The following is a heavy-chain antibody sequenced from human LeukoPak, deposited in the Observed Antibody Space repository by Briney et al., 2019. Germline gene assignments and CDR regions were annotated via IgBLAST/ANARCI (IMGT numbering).Heavy chain of an antibody. CDR1: GFTFTSSA. D-gene: IGHD3-10*01. Sequence: ASVKVSCKASGFTFTSSAMQWVRQARGQRLEWIGWINTNTGNPTYAQGFTGRFVFSLGTSVSTAYLQISSLKAEDTAVYYRARDPGSATADYFDYWGQGTLVTVSS. J-gene: IGHJ4*02. CDR2: INTNTGNP. V-gene: IGHV7-4-1*02. CDR3: ARDPGSATADYFDY.